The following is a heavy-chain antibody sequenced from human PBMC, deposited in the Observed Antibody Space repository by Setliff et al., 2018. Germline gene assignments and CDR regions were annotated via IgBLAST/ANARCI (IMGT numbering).Heavy chain of an antibody. V-gene: IGHV2-5*02. CDR2: IYWDDDK. Sequence: PTLVNPTQTLTLTCTFSGFSLSTSGVGVGWIHQPPGKALEWLTLIYWDDDKRYSTSLKTRLTISKDTSKNQVVLTMTNMDPVDTATYYCARTPGRDYYYYYMDVWGKGTTVTVSS. CDR3: ARTPGRDYYYYYMDV. CDR1: GFSLSTSGVG. J-gene: IGHJ6*03.